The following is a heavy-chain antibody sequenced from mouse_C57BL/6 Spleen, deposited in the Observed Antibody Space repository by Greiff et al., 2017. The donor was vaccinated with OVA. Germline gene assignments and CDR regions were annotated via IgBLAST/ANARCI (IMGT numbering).Heavy chain of an antibody. V-gene: IGHV3-6*01. Sequence: VQLQQSGPGLVKPSQSLSLTCSVTGYSITSGSYWNWIRQFPGNKLEWMGYISYDGSNNYNPSLKNRISITRDTSKNQFFLKLNSVTTEDTATYYCARYDGYYDFDYWGQGTTLTVSS. D-gene: IGHD2-3*01. CDR3: ARYDGYYDFDY. J-gene: IGHJ2*01. CDR1: GYSITSGSY. CDR2: ISYDGSN.